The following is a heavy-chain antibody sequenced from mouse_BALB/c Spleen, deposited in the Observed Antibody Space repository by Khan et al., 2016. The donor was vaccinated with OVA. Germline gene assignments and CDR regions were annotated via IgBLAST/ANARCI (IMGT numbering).Heavy chain of an antibody. CDR1: GYTFTNYG. Sequence: QIQLLQSGPELMKPGETVKISCKASGYTFTNYGMNWLKQAPGKGLKWMGWINTYTGEPTYAHDFKGRFAFSLDTSASTAYLQINNLTNEDTATYCGAREDGYLYAMDYWGQGTSVTVSA. J-gene: IGHJ4*01. CDR3: AREDGYLYAMDY. CDR2: INTYTGEP. V-gene: IGHV9-3-1*01. D-gene: IGHD2-2*01.